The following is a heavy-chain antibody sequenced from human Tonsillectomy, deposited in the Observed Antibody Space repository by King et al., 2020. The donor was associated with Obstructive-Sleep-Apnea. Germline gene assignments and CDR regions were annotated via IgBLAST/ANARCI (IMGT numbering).Heavy chain of an antibody. V-gene: IGHV3-30-3*01. D-gene: IGHD3-22*01. CDR1: GFTFSSYA. CDR2: ISYDGSNK. J-gene: IGHJ4*02. Sequence: VQLVESGGGVVQPGRSLRLSCAASGFTFSSYAMHWVRQAPGKGLEWVAVISYDGSNKYYADSVKGRFTISRDNSKNTLYLQMNSLRAEDTAVYYCASDDPEYYYDSSGYRLSDCYWGQETLVTVSS. CDR3: ASDDPEYYYDSSGYRLSDCY.